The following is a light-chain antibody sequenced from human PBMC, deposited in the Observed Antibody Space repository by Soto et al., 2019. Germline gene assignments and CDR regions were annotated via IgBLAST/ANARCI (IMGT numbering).Light chain of an antibody. Sequence: IVLTQSPCTLSLSPGDRATLSCRASQSVNSDSLAWYQQKPGQGPRLLMYRAFSRATGIPDRFSGSGSGTEFTLTISRLEPEDFTVYYCQYYGNSPLFTFRPGTKVDI. J-gene: IGKJ3*01. CDR2: RAF. CDR3: QYYGNSPLFT. CDR1: QSVNSDS. V-gene: IGKV3-20*01.